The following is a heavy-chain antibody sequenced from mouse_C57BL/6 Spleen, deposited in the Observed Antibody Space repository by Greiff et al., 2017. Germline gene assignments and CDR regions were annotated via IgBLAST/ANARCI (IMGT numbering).Heavy chain of an antibody. CDR1: GYSITSGYY. V-gene: IGHV3-6*01. CDR2: ISYDGSN. Sequence: EVKLQESGPGLVKPSQSLSPTCSVTGYSITSGYYWNWIRQFPGNKLEWMGYISYDGSNNYNPSLKNRISITRDTSKNLFLLKLNAVHTEDTATYYCAREGYGSSYEAYWGQGTLVTVSA. J-gene: IGHJ3*01. CDR3: AREGYGSSYEAY. D-gene: IGHD1-1*01.